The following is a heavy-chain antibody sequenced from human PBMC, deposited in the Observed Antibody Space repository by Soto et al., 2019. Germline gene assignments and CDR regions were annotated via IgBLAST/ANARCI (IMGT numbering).Heavy chain of an antibody. CDR2: ISSNGGST. J-gene: IGHJ4*02. CDR3: VKLQTSDGDYVDY. V-gene: IGHV3-64D*06. CDR1: GFTFSSYA. Sequence: GGSLRLSCSASGFTFSSYAMHWVRQAPGKGLEYVSAISSNGGSTYYADSVKGRFTISRDNSKNTLYLQMSSLRAEDTAVYYCVKLQTSDGDYVDYWGQGTLVTVSS. D-gene: IGHD4-17*01.